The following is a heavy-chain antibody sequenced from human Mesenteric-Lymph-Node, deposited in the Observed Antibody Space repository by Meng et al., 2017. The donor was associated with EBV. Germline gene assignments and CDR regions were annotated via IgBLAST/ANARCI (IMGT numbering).Heavy chain of an antibody. V-gene: IGHV1-8*01. CDR3: ARVNGDPDY. Sequence: QVQLVQSGAEVKKPGASVKVSCKASGYTFTNYDINWVRQATGQGLEWMGWMNPNSGNTGSTQKFQGRVTMTRDTSMGTAYMELSSLRSEDTAVYYCARVNGDPDYWGQGTLVTVSS. CDR1: GYTFTNYD. D-gene: IGHD4-17*01. J-gene: IGHJ4*02. CDR2: MNPNSGNT.